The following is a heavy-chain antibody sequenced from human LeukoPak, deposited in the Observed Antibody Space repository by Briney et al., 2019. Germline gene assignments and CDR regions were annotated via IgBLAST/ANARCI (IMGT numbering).Heavy chain of an antibody. Sequence: GSLRLSCAASGFTFSRYALIWVRPAPGKGLQWVSAFGGSGGSTYYADSVKGRFTISRDNSKNTLYLQMNSLRAEDTAVYYCAKGLNYVDYVFPDAFDIWGQGTMVTVSS. J-gene: IGHJ3*02. CDR3: AKGLNYVDYVFPDAFDI. CDR1: GFTFSRYA. D-gene: IGHD4-17*01. CDR2: FGGSGGST. V-gene: IGHV3-23*01.